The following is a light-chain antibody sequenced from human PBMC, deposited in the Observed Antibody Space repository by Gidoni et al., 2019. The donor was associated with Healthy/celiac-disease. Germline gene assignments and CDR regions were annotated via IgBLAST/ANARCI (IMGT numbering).Light chain of an antibody. Sequence: QSVLTQPLSVSGAPGQTVTISCTGSSSNIGAGYDVHWYQQLPGTAPKLLIYGDSNRPSGVPDRFSGSKSGTSASLAITGLQAEDEADYYCQSYDSSLSGYVVFGGGTKLTVL. CDR1: SSNIGAGYD. CDR2: GDS. CDR3: QSYDSSLSGYVV. V-gene: IGLV1-40*01. J-gene: IGLJ2*01.